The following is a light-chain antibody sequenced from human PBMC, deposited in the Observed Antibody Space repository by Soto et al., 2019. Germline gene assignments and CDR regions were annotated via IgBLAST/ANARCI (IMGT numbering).Light chain of an antibody. CDR1: QSVSSTY. J-gene: IGKJ1*01. Sequence: EIVLTQSPGTLSLSPGERATLSCRASQSVSSTYLAWYQQKPGQAPRLLIYGASSMATGIPDRFSGSGSGTDFTLTLSRLEPEDFAVYYCQQYGSSPGTFGQGTKVEIK. V-gene: IGKV3-20*01. CDR3: QQYGSSPGT. CDR2: GAS.